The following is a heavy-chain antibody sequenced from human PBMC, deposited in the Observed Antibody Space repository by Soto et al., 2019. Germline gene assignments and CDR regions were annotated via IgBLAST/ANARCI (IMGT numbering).Heavy chain of an antibody. V-gene: IGHV4-39*01. Sequence: SEPLSITCTVSGGSIISCTYYWGWIRQPPGKGLEWIGSIYYSGSTYYNPSLKSRVTISVDTSKNQFSLKLSSVTAADTAVYYCARPIAVGGTYWFDPWGQRTLVT. CDR2: IYYSGST. D-gene: IGHD6-19*01. CDR3: ARPIAVGGTYWFDP. CDR1: GGSIISCTYY. J-gene: IGHJ5*02.